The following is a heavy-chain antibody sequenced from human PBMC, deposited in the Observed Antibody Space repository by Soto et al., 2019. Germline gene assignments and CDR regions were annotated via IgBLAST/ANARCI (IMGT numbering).Heavy chain of an antibody. CDR2: INAGNGNT. CDR3: ARGLPYSGYDWFDY. Sequence: ASVKVSCKASGYTFTSYAMHWVRQAPGQRLEWMGWINAGNGNTKYSQKSQGRVTMTRNTSISTAYMELSSLRSEDTAVYYCARGLPYSGYDWFDYWGQGTLVTVSS. D-gene: IGHD5-12*01. V-gene: IGHV1-3*01. CDR1: GYTFTSYA. J-gene: IGHJ4*02.